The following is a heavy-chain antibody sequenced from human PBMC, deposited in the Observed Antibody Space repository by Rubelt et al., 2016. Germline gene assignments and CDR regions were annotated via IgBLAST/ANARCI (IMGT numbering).Heavy chain of an antibody. Sequence: QVQLQQWGAGLLKPSETLSLTCAVYGGSFSGYYWSWIRQPPGKGLEWIGEINHSGSTNYNPSLNGWGTSYVEPSRDQCALSLGVGTAADTAVYYWARGDSSGNMGTAFDPWGQGTLVTVSS. CDR1: GGSFSGYY. V-gene: IGHV4-34*01. J-gene: IGHJ5*02. CDR3: ARGDSSGNMGTAFDP. CDR2: INHSGST. D-gene: IGHD3-22*01.